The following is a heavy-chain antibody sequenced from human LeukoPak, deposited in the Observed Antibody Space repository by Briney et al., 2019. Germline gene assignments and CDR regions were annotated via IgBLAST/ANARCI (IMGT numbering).Heavy chain of an antibody. CDR3: ARGSGYSYGYRPFDY. D-gene: IGHD5-18*01. V-gene: IGHV1-2*02. CDR2: INPNSGGT. CDR1: GYTFASYH. Sequence: GASVKVSCKTSGYTFASYHIHWVRQAPGQGLEWMGWINPNSGGTNYAQKFQGRVTMTRDTSISTAYMELSRLRSDDTAVYYCARGSGYSYGYRPFDYWGQGTLVTVSS. J-gene: IGHJ4*02.